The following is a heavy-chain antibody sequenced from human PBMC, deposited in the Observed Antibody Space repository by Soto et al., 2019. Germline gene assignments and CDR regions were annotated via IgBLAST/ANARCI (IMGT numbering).Heavy chain of an antibody. D-gene: IGHD4-4*01. J-gene: IGHJ6*02. CDR3: AKVSNYRYYYDMDV. Sequence: GGSLRLSCAASGFTFSSYAMSWVRQAPGKGLEWVSAISGSGGSTYYADSVKGRFTISRDSSKNTLYLQMNSLRAEDTAVYYCAKVSNYRYYYDMDVWGQGTTVTV. V-gene: IGHV3-23*01. CDR2: ISGSGGST. CDR1: GFTFSSYA.